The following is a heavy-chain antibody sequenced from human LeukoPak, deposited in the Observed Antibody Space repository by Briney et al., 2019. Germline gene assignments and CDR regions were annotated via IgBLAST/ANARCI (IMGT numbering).Heavy chain of an antibody. V-gene: IGHV3-11*04. D-gene: IGHD3-16*01. Sequence: GGSLRLSCVASGFTFSDYYMNWIRQAPGKGLEWVSYISSSGDGRYYTDSVKGRFTISRDNAKNSLYLRMSSLRAEDTAVYYCARVSRGSALKNWFDPWGQGTLVTVSS. J-gene: IGHJ5*02. CDR3: ARVSRGSALKNWFDP. CDR1: GFTFSDYY. CDR2: ISSSGDGR.